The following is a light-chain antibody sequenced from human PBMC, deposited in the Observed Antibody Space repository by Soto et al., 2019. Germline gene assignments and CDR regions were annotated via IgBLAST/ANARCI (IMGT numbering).Light chain of an antibody. V-gene: IGKV3-20*01. Sequence: EIGLTQAPGSLSLSPGERATLSCRASQSVSSDYLAWYHQKPGQAPRLLIYASSTRATGVPGRFSGSGSGTEFTLTISRLEPEDFAVYYCQQYGNTPWTTFGQGTKVDIK. J-gene: IGKJ1*01. CDR3: QQYGNTPWTT. CDR2: ASS. CDR1: QSVSSDY.